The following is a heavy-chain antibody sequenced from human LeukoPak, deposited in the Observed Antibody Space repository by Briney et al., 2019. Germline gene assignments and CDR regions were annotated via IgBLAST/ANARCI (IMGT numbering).Heavy chain of an antibody. Sequence: GGSLRLSCAASGFTFSSYGMHWVRQAPGKGLEWVAFIRYDGSNKYYADSVKGRFTISRGNSKNTLYLQMNSLRAEDTAVYYCAKDRGGSYYSHYFDYWGQGTLVTVFS. CDR1: GFTFSSYG. CDR3: AKDRGGSYYSHYFDY. D-gene: IGHD1-26*01. J-gene: IGHJ4*02. CDR2: IRYDGSNK. V-gene: IGHV3-30*02.